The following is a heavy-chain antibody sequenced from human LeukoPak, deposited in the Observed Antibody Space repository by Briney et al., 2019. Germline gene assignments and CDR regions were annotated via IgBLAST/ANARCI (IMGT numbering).Heavy chain of an antibody. D-gene: IGHD6-19*01. CDR2: IYYSGST. CDR3: ARGRQWLSY. Sequence: SETLSLTCTVSGGSVSSGSYYWSWIRQPPGKGLEWIGYIYYSGSTNYNPSLKSRVTISVDTSKNQFSLKLSSVTAADTAVYYCARGRQWLSYWGQGTLATVSS. CDR1: GGSVSSGSYY. J-gene: IGHJ4*02. V-gene: IGHV4-61*01.